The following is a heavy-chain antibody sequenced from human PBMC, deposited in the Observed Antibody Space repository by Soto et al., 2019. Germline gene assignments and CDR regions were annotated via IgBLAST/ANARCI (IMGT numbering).Heavy chain of an antibody. Sequence: VSVNVSSKASGYPFTSYGISLVRQAPGQGVEWMGWISAYNGNTNYAQKLQGRVTMTTGTSTSTAYMELRSLRSDDTDVYYCARDRWSGYYDSSGYYYEYFQHWGQGTMVTVSS. CDR3: ARDRWSGYYDSSGYYYEYFQH. CDR1: GYPFTSYG. D-gene: IGHD3-22*01. V-gene: IGHV1-18*04. CDR2: ISAYNGNT. J-gene: IGHJ1*01.